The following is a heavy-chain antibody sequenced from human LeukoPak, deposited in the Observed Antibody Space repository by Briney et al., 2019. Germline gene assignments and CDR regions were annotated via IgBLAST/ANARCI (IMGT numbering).Heavy chain of an antibody. CDR1: GGSFSGYH. J-gene: IGHJ4*02. D-gene: IGHD3-22*01. CDR3: AILSFLSFSYDSTGHAIFFFDY. Sequence: PSETLSLTCAVYGGSFSGYHWSWIRQSPGKGLEWIGEISHTGIASYNPSLKSRVAISVDASKNQFSLRMDSVTAADRAVYYCAILSFLSFSYDSTGHAIFFFDYWGRGTLVTVSS. CDR2: ISHTGIA. V-gene: IGHV4-34*01.